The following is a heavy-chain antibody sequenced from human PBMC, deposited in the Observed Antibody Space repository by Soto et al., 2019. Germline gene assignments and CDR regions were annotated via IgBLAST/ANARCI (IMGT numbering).Heavy chain of an antibody. J-gene: IGHJ5*02. CDR2: IYNRGST. CDR3: ARGDYGDLNWFDP. D-gene: IGHD4-17*01. Sequence: SETLYLTCTVSGGSISSGGYYWSWIRQHPGKGLEWIGYIYNRGSTYYNPSLKSRVTISVDTSKNQFSLKLSSVTAADTAVYYCARGDYGDLNWFDPWGQGTLVTVSS. V-gene: IGHV4-30-4*08. CDR1: GGSISSGGYY.